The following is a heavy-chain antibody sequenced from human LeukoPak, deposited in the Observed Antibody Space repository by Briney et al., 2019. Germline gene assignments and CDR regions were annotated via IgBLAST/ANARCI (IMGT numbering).Heavy chain of an antibody. CDR3: AKDTGYSSGWPAVFDGMDV. CDR2: ISWNSGSI. V-gene: IGHV3-9*01. J-gene: IGHJ6*02. D-gene: IGHD6-19*01. Sequence: GGSLRLSCAASGFTFDDYAMHWVRQAPGKGLEWVSGISWNSGSIGYADSVKGRFTISRDNAKNSLYLQMNSLRAEDTALYYCAKDTGYSSGWPAVFDGMDVWGQGTTVTVSS. CDR1: GFTFDDYA.